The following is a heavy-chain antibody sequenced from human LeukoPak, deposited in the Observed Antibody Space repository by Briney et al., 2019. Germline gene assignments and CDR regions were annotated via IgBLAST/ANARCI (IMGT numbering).Heavy chain of an antibody. J-gene: IGHJ4*02. CDR1: GGSISSGGYY. D-gene: IGHD6-19*01. CDR3: ARANFIKYSSGWTFDY. Sequence: PSQTLSLTGTVSGGSISSGGYYWSWIRQHPGKGLEWIGYIYYSGSTYYNPSLKSRVTISVDTSKNQFSLKLSSVTAADTAVYYCARANFIKYSSGWTFDYWGQGTLVTVSS. CDR2: IYYSGST. V-gene: IGHV4-31*03.